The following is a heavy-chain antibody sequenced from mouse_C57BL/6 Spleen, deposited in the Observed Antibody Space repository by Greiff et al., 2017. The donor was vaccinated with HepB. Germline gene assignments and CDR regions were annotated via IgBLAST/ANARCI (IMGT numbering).Heavy chain of an antibody. Sequence: DVHLVESGGGLVQPGGSLSLSCAASGFTFTDYYMSWVRQPPGKALEWWGFIRNKAIGYTTEYSATVKGRFTISSDNSQSILYLQMNARRAEASATYYCASYIRRYFDYGGQGTTLTVSS. CDR3: ASYIRRYFDY. J-gene: IGHJ2*01. CDR2: IRNKAIGYTT. CDR1: GFTFTDYY. V-gene: IGHV7-3*01.